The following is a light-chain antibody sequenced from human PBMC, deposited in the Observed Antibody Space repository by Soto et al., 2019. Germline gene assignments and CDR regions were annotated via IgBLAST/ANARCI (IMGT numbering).Light chain of an antibody. CDR3: QQYNSYSIT. CDR2: DAS. J-gene: IGKJ4*01. CDR1: QSISSW. V-gene: IGKV1-5*01. Sequence: DIPMTQSPSTLSGSVGDRVTISCGASQSISSWLAWYQQKPGKAPKLLIYDASSLESGVPARFSGSGSGTEFTLTISSLQPDDFATYYCQQYNSYSITFGGGTKVEIK.